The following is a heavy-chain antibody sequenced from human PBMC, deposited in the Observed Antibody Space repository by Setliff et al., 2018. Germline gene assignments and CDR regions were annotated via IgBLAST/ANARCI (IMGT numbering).Heavy chain of an antibody. CDR1: GFTFSSYG. J-gene: IGHJ4*02. CDR3: AKRRGGRGSSWFLDPDH. D-gene: IGHD6-13*01. CDR2: IWSDGSNK. Sequence: GGSLRLSCAASGFTFSSYGMHWVRQAPGKGLEWVATIWSDGSNKYYGDSVKGRFTISRDNSKNTLYLQVNSLGADDTAIYYCAKRRGGRGSSWFLDPDHWGQGTVVTVSS. V-gene: IGHV3-33*03.